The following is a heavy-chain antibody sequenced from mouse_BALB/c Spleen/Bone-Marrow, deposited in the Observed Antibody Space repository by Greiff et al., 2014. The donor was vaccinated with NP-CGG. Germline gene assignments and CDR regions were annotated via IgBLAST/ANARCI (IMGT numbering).Heavy chain of an antibody. D-gene: IGHD2-4*01. CDR1: GYTFTDYK. V-gene: IGHV1S29*02. J-gene: IGHJ4*01. Sequence: VQLQQSGPELVKPGASVKISCKASGYTFTDYKMHWVKLRHGKSLEWIEYIYPYNGVTGYNQKFKSKATLTVDNSSSTAYMELRSLTSEDSAVYYCAGKAYSDYDYALDFWGQGTSVTVSS. CDR2: IYPYNGVT. CDR3: AGKAYSDYDYALDF.